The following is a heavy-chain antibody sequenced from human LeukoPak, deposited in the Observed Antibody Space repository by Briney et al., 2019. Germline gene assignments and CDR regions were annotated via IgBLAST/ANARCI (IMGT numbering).Heavy chain of an antibody. Sequence: SETLSLTCTVSGGSISSYYWSWIRQPAGKGLEWIGRIYTSGSTNYNPSLKSRVTMSVDTSKNQLSLKLSSVTAADTAVYYCARELWFGELLVNWFDPWGQGTLVTVSS. V-gene: IGHV4-4*07. CDR2: IYTSGST. CDR1: GGSISSYY. D-gene: IGHD3-10*01. CDR3: ARELWFGELLVNWFDP. J-gene: IGHJ5*02.